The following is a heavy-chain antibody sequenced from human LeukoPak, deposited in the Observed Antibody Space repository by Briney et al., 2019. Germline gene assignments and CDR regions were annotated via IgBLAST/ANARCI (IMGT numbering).Heavy chain of an antibody. Sequence: PGGSLRLSCAASGFTFSSFWMHWVRQAPGKGLVWVSRINSDGSSTNYADSVKGRFTISRDNSKNTLYLQMNSLRAEDTAVYYCARKAVTRNYFDYWGQGTLVTVSS. CDR3: ARKAVTRNYFDY. V-gene: IGHV3-74*01. J-gene: IGHJ4*02. CDR1: GFTFSSFW. D-gene: IGHD4-17*01. CDR2: INSDGSST.